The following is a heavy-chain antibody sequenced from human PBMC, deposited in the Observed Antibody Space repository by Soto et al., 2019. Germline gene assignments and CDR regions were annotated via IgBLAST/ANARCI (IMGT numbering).Heavy chain of an antibody. CDR1: GFTFETSS. CDR2: ISATSLYI. J-gene: IGHJ6*02. V-gene: IGHV3-21*06. D-gene: IGHD3-16*01. Sequence: EVKLVQSGGGLVKPGGSLRLSCAASGFTFETSSINCLRQTPGKGLEWVASISATSLYIYYADSVRGRFTISRENAKNTWFLQMDGLTPGDTAIYFCPRDLGGGAHYGMDVWGQGTTVTVSS. CDR3: PRDLGGGAHYGMDV.